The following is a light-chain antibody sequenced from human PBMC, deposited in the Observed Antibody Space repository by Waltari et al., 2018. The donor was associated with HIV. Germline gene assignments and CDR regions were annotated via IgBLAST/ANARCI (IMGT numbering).Light chain of an antibody. Sequence: EIVMTQSPGTLYVSPGERATLSCRASESVSSNLAGDQQKRGQSPRLLSYGAATRATGIPARFSGSGSGTECTLTISSLQSEDFAVYYCQQYNNWPLYTFGQGTKLEIK. V-gene: IGKV3-15*01. J-gene: IGKJ2*01. CDR1: ESVSSN. CDR3: QQYNNWPLYT. CDR2: GAA.